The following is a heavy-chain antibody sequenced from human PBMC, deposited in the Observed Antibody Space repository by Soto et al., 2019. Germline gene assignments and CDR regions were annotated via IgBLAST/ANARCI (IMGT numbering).Heavy chain of an antibody. CDR1: GGTFSSYA. J-gene: IGHJ6*01. CDR2: IIPIFGTA. CDR3: AREKYYDTYYYYGMDV. D-gene: IGHD3-22*01. V-gene: IGHV1-69*01. Sequence: QVQLVQSGAEVKKPGSSVKVSRKASGGTFSSYAISWLRQAPGQVLEWMGGIIPIFGTANYAQKFQGRVTITADESTSTAYMELSSLRSEDTAVYYCAREKYYDTYYYYGMDVWGQGTTVTVSS.